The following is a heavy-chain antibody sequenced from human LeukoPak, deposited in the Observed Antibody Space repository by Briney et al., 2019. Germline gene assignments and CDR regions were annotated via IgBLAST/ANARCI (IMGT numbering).Heavy chain of an antibody. CDR2: ISSSGSTM. CDR1: GFIFSSYE. V-gene: IGHV3-48*03. D-gene: IGHD2-15*01. J-gene: IGHJ4*02. Sequence: GGSLRLSCAASGFIFSSYEMNWVRQAPGKGLEWVSYISSSGSTMYYADSVKGRFTISRDNAKNSLYLQMNSLRAEDTAVYYCARDPHQGYCSGGSCLRAFDYWGQGTLVTVSS. CDR3: ARDPHQGYCSGGSCLRAFDY.